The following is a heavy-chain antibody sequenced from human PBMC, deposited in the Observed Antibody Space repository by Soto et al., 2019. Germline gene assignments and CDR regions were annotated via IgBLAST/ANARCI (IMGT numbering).Heavy chain of an antibody. Sequence: GASVKVSCKASGGAFSSYAISWVRQAPGQGLEWMGGIIPIFGTANYAQKFQGRVTITADESTSTAYMELSSLRSEDTAVYYCAGGDYYDSSGYFAFDIWGQGTMVTVSS. J-gene: IGHJ3*02. D-gene: IGHD3-22*01. V-gene: IGHV1-69*13. CDR1: GGAFSSYA. CDR2: IIPIFGTA. CDR3: AGGDYYDSSGYFAFDI.